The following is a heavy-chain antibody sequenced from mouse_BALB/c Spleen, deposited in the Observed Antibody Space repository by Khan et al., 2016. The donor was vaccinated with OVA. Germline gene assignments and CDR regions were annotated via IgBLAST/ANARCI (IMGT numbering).Heavy chain of an antibody. J-gene: IGHJ4*01. CDR3: ARVGYSETMDY. Sequence: QIQLVQSGPELKKPGETVKISCKASGYTFTNNGMNWAKQAPGKGLKWMGWINTYTGEPTYAADFKGRFAFSLETSASTAYLQINNLRNEDTSTYFCARVGYSETMDYWGKGTSDTVSS. V-gene: IGHV9-3-1*01. CDR2: INTYTGEP. D-gene: IGHD2-3*01. CDR1: GYTFTNNG.